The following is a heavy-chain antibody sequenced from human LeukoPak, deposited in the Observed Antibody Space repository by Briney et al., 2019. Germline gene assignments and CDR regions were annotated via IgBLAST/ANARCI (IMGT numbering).Heavy chain of an antibody. Sequence: ASVKVSCKASGYTFTSYYMHWVRQAPGQGLEWMGIINPSGGSTSYAQKFQGRVTMTRDTSTSTVYMELSSLRSEDTAVYYCARVGYYYGSGSYWFDPWGQGTLVTVSS. V-gene: IGHV1-46*01. CDR2: INPSGGST. CDR1: GYTFTSYY. J-gene: IGHJ5*02. D-gene: IGHD3-10*01. CDR3: ARVGYYYGSGSYWFDP.